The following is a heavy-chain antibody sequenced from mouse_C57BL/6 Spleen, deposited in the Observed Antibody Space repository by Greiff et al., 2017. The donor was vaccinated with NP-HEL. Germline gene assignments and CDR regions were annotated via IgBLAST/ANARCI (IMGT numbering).Heavy chain of an antibody. J-gene: IGHJ1*03. CDR2: IDPSDSYT. V-gene: IGHV1-69*01. D-gene: IGHD1-1*01. CDR3: ARPVTTVVARNWYFDV. CDR1: GYTFTSYW. Sequence: QVQLQQPGAELVMPGASVKLSCKASGYTFTSYWMHWVKQRPGQGLEWIGEIDPSDSYTNYNQKFKGKSTLTVDKSSSTAYMQLSSLTSEDSAVYYCARPVTTVVARNWYFDVWGTRTTVTVAS.